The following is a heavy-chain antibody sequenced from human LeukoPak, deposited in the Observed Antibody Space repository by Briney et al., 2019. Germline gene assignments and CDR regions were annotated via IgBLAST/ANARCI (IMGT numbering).Heavy chain of an antibody. J-gene: IGHJ4*02. D-gene: IGHD3-22*01. Sequence: SETLSLTCAVSGGSISSSNWWSWVRQPPGKGLEWIGEIYHSGSTNYNPSLKSRVTISVDTSKNQFSLKLSSVTAADTAVYYCAKKYYDRDYGPFDYWGQGTLVTVSS. CDR1: GGSISSSNW. CDR3: AKKYYDRDYGPFDY. V-gene: IGHV4-4*02. CDR2: IYHSGST.